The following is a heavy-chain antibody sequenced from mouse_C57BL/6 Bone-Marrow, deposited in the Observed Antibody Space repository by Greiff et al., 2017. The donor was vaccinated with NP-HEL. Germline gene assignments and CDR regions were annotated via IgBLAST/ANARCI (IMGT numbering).Heavy chain of an antibody. CDR2: ISYDGSN. CDR3: AREGRLAY. J-gene: IGHJ3*01. D-gene: IGHD3-3*01. V-gene: IGHV3-6*01. CDR1: GYSITSGYY. Sequence: VQLKESGPGLVKPSQSLSLTCSVTGYSITSGYYWNWIRQFPGNKLEWMGYISYDGSNNYNPSLKNRISITRDTSKNQFFLKLNSVTTEDTATYYCAREGRLAYWGQGTLVTVSA.